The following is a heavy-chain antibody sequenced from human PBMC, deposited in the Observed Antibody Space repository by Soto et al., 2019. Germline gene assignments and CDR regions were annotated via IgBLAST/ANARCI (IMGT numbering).Heavy chain of an antibody. CDR2: ISAYNGNT. D-gene: IGHD3-22*01. V-gene: IGHV1-18*01. CDR3: ARDPNAMIVVGDAFDI. J-gene: IGHJ3*02. CDR1: GYTFTSYD. Sequence: QVQLVQSGAEVKKPGASVKVSCKASGYTFTSYDISWVRQAPGQGLEWMGWISAYNGNTNYAQKLQGRVTMTTDTSTSTAYMELRSLRSDDTAVYYCARDPNAMIVVGDAFDIWGQGTMVTVSS.